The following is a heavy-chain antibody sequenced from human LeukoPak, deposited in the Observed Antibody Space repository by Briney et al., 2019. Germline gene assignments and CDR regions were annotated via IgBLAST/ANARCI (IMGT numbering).Heavy chain of an antibody. V-gene: IGHV3-53*01. CDR3: ARELLRYFDWLDFRTNHYYYGMDV. J-gene: IGHJ6*02. CDR2: IYSGGDT. CDR1: GFTVSGNY. D-gene: IGHD3-9*01. Sequence: PGGSLRLSCAASGFTVSGNYMSWVRQAPGKGLECVAVIYSGGDTYYADSVKGRFTISRDNAKNSLYLQMNSLRAEDTAVYYCARELLRYFDWLDFRTNHYYYGMDVWGQGTTVTVSS.